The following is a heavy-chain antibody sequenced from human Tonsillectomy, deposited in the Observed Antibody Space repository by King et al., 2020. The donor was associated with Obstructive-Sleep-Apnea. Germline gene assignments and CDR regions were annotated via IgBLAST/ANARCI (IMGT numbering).Heavy chain of an antibody. D-gene: IGHD3-10*01. Sequence: VQLVESGGGLVQPGGSLRLSCAASGFTFSSYSMNWVRQAPGKGLEWVSYISSSSSTIYYADSVKGRFTISRDNAKNSLYLQMNSLRAEDTAVYYCARGRGRYYYDVWGQGTTVTVSS. CDR2: ISSSSSTI. CDR3: ARGRGRYYYDV. V-gene: IGHV3-48*04. J-gene: IGHJ6*02. CDR1: GFTFSSYS.